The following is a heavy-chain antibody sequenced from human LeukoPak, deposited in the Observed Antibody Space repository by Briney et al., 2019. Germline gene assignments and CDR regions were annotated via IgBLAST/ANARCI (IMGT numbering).Heavy chain of an antibody. CDR2: IYHSGIT. CDR1: GGSFSSGAYS. J-gene: IGHJ4*02. V-gene: IGHV4-30-2*01. D-gene: IGHD2-15*01. Sequence: SETLSLTSAVSGGSFSSGAYSWNWIRQPPGKGLEWIGYIYHSGITYYDPSLKSRVTMSVDRAKNQFSLKLTSVTAADTAVYYCARGRYCSGGSCLYYFDYWGQGTLVTVSS. CDR3: ARGRYCSGGSCLYYFDY.